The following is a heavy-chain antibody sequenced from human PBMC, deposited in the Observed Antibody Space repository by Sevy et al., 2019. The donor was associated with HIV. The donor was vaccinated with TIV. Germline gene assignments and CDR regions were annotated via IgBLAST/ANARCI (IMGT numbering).Heavy chain of an antibody. V-gene: IGHV4-39*01. CDR1: GGSISSSTYY. CDR2: IYYSGST. J-gene: IGHJ4*02. Sequence: SETLSLTCTVSGGSISSSTYYWAWIRQPPGKGLEWIGSIYYSGSTYYNPSLKSRVTISVDTSKNQCSLRLSSVTAADTAVYYCARRTYSRTTFDYWGQGTLVTVSS. D-gene: IGHD6-13*01. CDR3: ARRTYSRTTFDY.